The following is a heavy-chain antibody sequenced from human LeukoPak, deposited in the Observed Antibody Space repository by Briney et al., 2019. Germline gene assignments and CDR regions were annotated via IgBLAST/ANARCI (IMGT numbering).Heavy chain of an antibody. CDR3: ARDSSIQSLDP. D-gene: IGHD2-2*01. V-gene: IGHV3-74*01. J-gene: IGHJ5*02. CDR1: GFTFSSNW. Sequence: GGSLRLSCAASGFTFSSNWMYWVRQAPGKGPVWVSRINSDGTTTTYADSVKGRFAISRDNAKNSLYLQMNSLRAEDTAVYYCARDSSIQSLDPWGQGTLVTVSS. CDR2: INSDGTTT.